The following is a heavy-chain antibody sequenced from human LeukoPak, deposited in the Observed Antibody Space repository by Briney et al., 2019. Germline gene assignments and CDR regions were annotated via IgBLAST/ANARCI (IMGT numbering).Heavy chain of an antibody. CDR2: ISAGSENT. Sequence: PGGSLRLSCATSGFTFSLYAMRWVRQAPGKGLEWLSEISAGSENTHNADSVRGRFSISRANSQNKLYLQMESLRVEDTAVYYCTTSWPKVREGDQWGQGTLVTVS. D-gene: IGHD3-16*01. CDR1: GFTFSLYA. CDR3: TTSWPKVREGDQ. V-gene: IGHV3-23*01. J-gene: IGHJ4*02.